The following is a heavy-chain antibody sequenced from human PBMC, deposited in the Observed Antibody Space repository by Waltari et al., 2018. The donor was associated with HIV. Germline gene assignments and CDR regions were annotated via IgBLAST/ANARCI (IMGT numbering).Heavy chain of an antibody. V-gene: IGHV1-8*01. CDR3: ARGLGSSGSSYDYYFDY. CDR1: GYTFTNYD. CDR2: VNPYRGNT. J-gene: IGHJ4*02. Sequence: QVQLVQSGAEVKKPGASVKVSCKASGYTFTNYDINWVRQAPGQGLEWMGWVNPYRGNTDYAQKFQGRVTMTTNTSIRTVYMELSSLRSEDTAVYYCARGLGSSGSSYDYYFDYWGQGTLLTVSS. D-gene: IGHD3-10*01.